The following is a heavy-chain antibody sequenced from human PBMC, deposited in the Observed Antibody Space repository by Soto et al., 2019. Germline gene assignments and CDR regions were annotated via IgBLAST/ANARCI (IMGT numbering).Heavy chain of an antibody. Sequence: GGSLRLSCAASGFTFSSYWMSWVRQAPGKGLEWVANIKQDGSEKYYVDSVKGRFTISRDNAKNSLYLQMNSLRAEDTAVYCCAAVAVAGTVSFDYWGQGTLVTVSS. CDR1: GFTFSSYW. CDR3: AAVAVAGTVSFDY. V-gene: IGHV3-7*01. J-gene: IGHJ4*02. D-gene: IGHD6-19*01. CDR2: IKQDGSEK.